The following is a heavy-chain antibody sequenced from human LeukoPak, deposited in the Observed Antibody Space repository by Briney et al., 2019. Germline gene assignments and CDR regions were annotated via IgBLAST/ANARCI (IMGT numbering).Heavy chain of an antibody. CDR2: IYYSGST. V-gene: IGHV4-59*01. CDR3: ARGARVRVYYYMDV. CDR1: LGSISSYY. Sequence: SETLSLTCALSLGSISSYYWSWSRQPPGKGLEWSGDIYYSGSTKSTTSLKSRITISADTSKNQISLKLSSVTAADTAVYYWARGARVRVYYYMDVWGKGTTVTVSS. J-gene: IGHJ6*03.